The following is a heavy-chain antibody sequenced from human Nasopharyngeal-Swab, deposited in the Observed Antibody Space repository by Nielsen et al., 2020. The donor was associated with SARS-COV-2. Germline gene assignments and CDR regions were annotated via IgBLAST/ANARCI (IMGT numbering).Heavy chain of an antibody. V-gene: IGHV2-26*01. CDR2: FFSTGEP. J-gene: IGHJ6*02. Sequence: RQAPGKALEWLAHFFSTGEPSYSSSLKRRLTVSEDTSKSQVVLTMTNMDPADTATYYCARKMYYFHAMDVWGQGTTVTISS. D-gene: IGHD5-24*01. CDR3: ARKMYYFHAMDV.